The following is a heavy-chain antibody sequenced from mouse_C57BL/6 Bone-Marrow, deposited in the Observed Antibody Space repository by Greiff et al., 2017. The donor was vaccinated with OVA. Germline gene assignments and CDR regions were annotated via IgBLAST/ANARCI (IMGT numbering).Heavy chain of an antibody. D-gene: IGHD1-1*01. Sequence: EVKLQESGTVLARPGASVKMSCKTSGYTFTSYWMHWVKQRPGQGLEWIGAIYPGNSDTSYNQKFKGKAKLTAVTSASTAYMELSSLTNEDSAVYYCTKSLYGSSYGGWYFDVWGTGTTVTVSS. J-gene: IGHJ1*03. CDR2: IYPGNSDT. CDR1: GYTFTSYW. V-gene: IGHV1-5*01. CDR3: TKSLYGSSYGGWYFDV.